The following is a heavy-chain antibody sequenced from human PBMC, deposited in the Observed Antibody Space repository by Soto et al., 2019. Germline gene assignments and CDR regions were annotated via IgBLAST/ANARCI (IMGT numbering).Heavy chain of an antibody. V-gene: IGHV1-3*01. Sequence: ASVKVSCKASGYTFTSYAMHWVRQAPGQRLEWMGWINAGNGNTKYSQKFQGRVTITRDTSASTAYMELSSLRSEDTAVYYCASTMALEMYYDFWSGPFYFDYWGQGXLVTVSS. CDR3: ASTMALEMYYDFWSGPFYFDY. CDR1: GYTFTSYA. D-gene: IGHD3-3*01. J-gene: IGHJ4*02. CDR2: INAGNGNT.